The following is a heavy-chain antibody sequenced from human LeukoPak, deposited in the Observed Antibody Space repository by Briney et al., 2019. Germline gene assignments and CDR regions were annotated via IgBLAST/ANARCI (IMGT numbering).Heavy chain of an antibody. D-gene: IGHD2-2*01. CDR3: AKGPLRGTAAAIDY. CDR2: ISYDGRNK. J-gene: IGHJ4*02. Sequence: GGSLRLSCAASGFTFNNYGMHWVRQAPGKGLEWVAVISYDGRNKHYPDSVKGRFTISRDISTDTLWLQMDSLRTEETAVYYCAKGPLRGTAAAIDYWGQGTLVTVSS. CDR1: GFTFNNYG. V-gene: IGHV3-30*18.